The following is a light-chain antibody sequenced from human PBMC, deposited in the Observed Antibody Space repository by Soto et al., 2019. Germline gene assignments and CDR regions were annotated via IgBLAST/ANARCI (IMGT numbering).Light chain of an antibody. CDR1: SSDVGGYNY. J-gene: IGLJ2*01. V-gene: IGLV2-8*01. Sequence: QSALTQPPSASGSPGQSVTISCTGTSSDVGGYNYVSWYQQHPGKAPKLMISEVSKRPSGVPDRFSGSKSGNTASLTVSGLHAEGEADYYCSSFAGNNNLVFGGGTKVTVL. CDR2: EVS. CDR3: SSFAGNNNLV.